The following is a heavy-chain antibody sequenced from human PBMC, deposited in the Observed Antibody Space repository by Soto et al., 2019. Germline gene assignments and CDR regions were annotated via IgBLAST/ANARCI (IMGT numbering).Heavy chain of an antibody. J-gene: IGHJ5*02. CDR2: IYYSGST. CDR3: ARGYSSSWYGRGNWFDP. CDR1: GGSIGSYY. D-gene: IGHD6-13*01. V-gene: IGHV4-59*01. Sequence: SETLSLTCTVSGGSIGSYYWSWIRQPPGKGLEWIGYIYYSGSTNYNPSLKSRVTISVDTTKNQFSLKLSSVTAADTAVYSCARGYSSSWYGRGNWFDPWGQGTLVTVSS.